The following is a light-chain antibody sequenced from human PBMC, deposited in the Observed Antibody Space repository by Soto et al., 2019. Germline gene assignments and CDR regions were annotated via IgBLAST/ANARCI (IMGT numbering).Light chain of an antibody. Sequence: EIVMRQSPATLSVSPGERATLSCRASQSVGSNLAWYQQKPGQAPRLLIYDASTGATGIPARFSGSGSGTEFTLTISSLQSEDFAIYYCQQYDNWPPWTFGQGTKVEIK. CDR3: QQYDNWPPWT. CDR1: QSVGSN. CDR2: DAS. J-gene: IGKJ1*01. V-gene: IGKV3-15*01.